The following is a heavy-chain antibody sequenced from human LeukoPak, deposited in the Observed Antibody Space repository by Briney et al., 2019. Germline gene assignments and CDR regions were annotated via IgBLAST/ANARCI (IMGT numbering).Heavy chain of an antibody. Sequence: PGRSLRLSCAASGFTFSSYAMHWVRQAPGKGLEWVAVISYDGSNKYYADSVKGRFTISRDNSKNTLYLQMNSLRAEDTAVYYCARGGAAAGIDAYDIWGHGTMVTVSS. CDR3: ARGGAAAGIDAYDI. CDR1: GFTFSSYA. J-gene: IGHJ3*02. CDR2: ISYDGSNK. D-gene: IGHD6-13*01. V-gene: IGHV3-30-3*01.